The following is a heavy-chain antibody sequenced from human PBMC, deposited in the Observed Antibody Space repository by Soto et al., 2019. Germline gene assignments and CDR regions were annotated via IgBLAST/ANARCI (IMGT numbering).Heavy chain of an antibody. J-gene: IGHJ6*02. V-gene: IGHV4-59*01. CDR3: ARDSTDGSGSLEISGMDV. CDR2: IYYSGST. Sequence: QVQLQESGPGLVKPSENLSLTCTVSGGSISSYYWSWIRQPPGKGLEWIGYIYYSGSTNYNPSLKSRVTISVDTSKNQFSLKLSSVTAADTAVYYCARDSTDGSGSLEISGMDVWGQGTTVTVSS. D-gene: IGHD3-10*01. CDR1: GGSISSYY.